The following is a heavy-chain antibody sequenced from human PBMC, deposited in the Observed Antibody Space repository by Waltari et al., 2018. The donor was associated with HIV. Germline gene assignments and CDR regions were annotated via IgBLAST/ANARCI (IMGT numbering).Heavy chain of an antibody. J-gene: IGHJ5*02. D-gene: IGHD3-10*01. V-gene: IGHV1-3*01. CDR3: ARARMLRGRDWFDP. Sequence: QVQLVQSGAEVKKPGASVKVSCKASGDTFTNYAMHWVRQAPGHRLEWMGWINAGNGNTKYSEKFQGRVTMTRDTSASTAYMELSSLRSEDTAVYYCARARMLRGRDWFDPWGQGTLVTVSS. CDR1: GDTFTNYA. CDR2: INAGNGNT.